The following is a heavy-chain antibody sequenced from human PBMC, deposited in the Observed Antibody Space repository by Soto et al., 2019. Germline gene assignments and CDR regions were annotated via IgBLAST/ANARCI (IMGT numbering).Heavy chain of an antibody. J-gene: IGHJ6*02. CDR3: ARLSFSYGVDV. V-gene: IGHV4-4*02. Sequence: SETLSLTCAVSGGSISSANWWTWVRQPPGKGLEWIGEIYHGGSTSYNPSLKSRVTLSLDKFKNHFSLNLTSVTAADTAVYYCARLSFSYGVDVWGQGTTVTVS. CDR1: GGSISSANW. CDR2: IYHGGST.